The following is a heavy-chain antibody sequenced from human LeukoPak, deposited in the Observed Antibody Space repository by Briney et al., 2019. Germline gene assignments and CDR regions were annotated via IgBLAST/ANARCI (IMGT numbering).Heavy chain of an antibody. J-gene: IGHJ5*02. CDR3: ARYSPTSPVVVGTLNWFDP. Sequence: SETLSLTCAVYGGSFSGYYWSWIRQPPWKGLEWIGEINHSGSTNYNPSLKSRVTISVDTSKNQFSLKLSSVTAADTAVYYCARYSPTSPVVVGTLNWFDPWGQGTLVTVSS. CDR1: GGSFSGYY. D-gene: IGHD3-22*01. CDR2: INHSGST. V-gene: IGHV4-34*09.